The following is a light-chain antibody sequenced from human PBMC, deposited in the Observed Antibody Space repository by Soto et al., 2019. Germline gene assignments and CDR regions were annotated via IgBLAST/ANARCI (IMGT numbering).Light chain of an antibody. J-gene: IGKJ1*01. CDR2: GAS. V-gene: IGKV1-39*01. CDR3: QQTYNLPRT. CDR1: LTIGDS. Sequence: DIRMTQSPSSVSASVGDRVTITCRASLTIGDSLSWFQQKVGKPPTLLIYGASALQSGVPARFSGSGSGTDFTLTISNMQREDFATYYCQQTYNLPRTFGQGTKVDIK.